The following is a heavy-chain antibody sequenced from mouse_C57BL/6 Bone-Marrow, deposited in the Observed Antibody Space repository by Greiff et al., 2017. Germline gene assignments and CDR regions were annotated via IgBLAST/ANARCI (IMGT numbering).Heavy chain of an antibody. D-gene: IGHD1-1*02. CDR1: GYTFTSYW. CDR3: ARRDYPWFAY. J-gene: IGHJ3*01. CDR2: IDPSDSYT. Sequence: QVQLQQPGAELVRPGTSVKLSCKASGYTFTSYWMPWVKQRPGQGLEWIGVIDPSDSYTNYNQKFKGKATLTVDTSSSTAYMQLSSLTSEDSAVYYCARRDYPWFAYWVQGTRVTVSA. V-gene: IGHV1-59*01.